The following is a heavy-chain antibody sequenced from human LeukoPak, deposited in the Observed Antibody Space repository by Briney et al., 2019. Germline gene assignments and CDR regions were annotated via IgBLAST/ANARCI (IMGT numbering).Heavy chain of an antibody. D-gene: IGHD7-27*01. CDR1: GYTFTDYY. J-gene: IGHJ4*02. Sequence: GASVKVSFKTYGYTFTDYYLHWVRQAPGQGVEWMGWINPDSGVTSSAQKFRGRFSMTRDTSISTIYMEVAWLTSEDTAIYYCARADSLDGDPYLLGRWGQGTLVTDS. V-gene: IGHV1-2*02. CDR2: INPDSGVT. CDR3: ARADSLDGDPYLLGR.